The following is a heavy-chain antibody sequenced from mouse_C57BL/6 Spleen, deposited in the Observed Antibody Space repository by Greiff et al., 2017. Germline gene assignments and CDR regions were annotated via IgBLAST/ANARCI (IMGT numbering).Heavy chain of an antibody. CDR1: GYTFTSYW. CDR3: ARELLRQTFAY. V-gene: IGHV1-64*01. CDR2: IHPNSGST. J-gene: IGHJ3*01. Sequence: QVQLQQPGAELVQPGASVTLSCTASGYTFTSYWMHWVQQRPGQGLEWIGMIHPNSGSTNYNEKFKSKATLTVDKASSTAYMQLSSLTSEDSAVYYCARELLRQTFAYWGQGTLVTVSA. D-gene: IGHD1-1*01.